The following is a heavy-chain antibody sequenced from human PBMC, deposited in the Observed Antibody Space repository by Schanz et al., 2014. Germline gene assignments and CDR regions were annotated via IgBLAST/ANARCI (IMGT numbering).Heavy chain of an antibody. CDR3: AKDLLYGAPMPLNHLDY. J-gene: IGHJ4*02. CDR1: GFTFSSYA. V-gene: IGHV3-48*01. CDR2: IDGKSTTV. Sequence: VQLLQFGGGVVQPGRSLRLSCAASGFTFSSYAMHWVRQAPGKGLEWLSYIDGKSTTVYYADSVKGRFTISRDNSKNTLYLQMNSLRAEDTAVYYCAKDLLYGAPMPLNHLDYWGQGTLGTVSS. D-gene: IGHD2-2*01.